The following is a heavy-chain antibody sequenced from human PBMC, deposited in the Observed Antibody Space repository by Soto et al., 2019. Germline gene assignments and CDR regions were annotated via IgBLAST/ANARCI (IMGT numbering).Heavy chain of an antibody. J-gene: IGHJ4*02. Sequence: GGSLRLSCAAAGFTFSGYAMNWVRQTPGKGLEWVSAISGSGTSTYYADSVKGRFTISRDNSKNTLYLQVNSLRVDDTAVYYCASQIAAAQFAGYWGQGTLVTVSS. CDR3: ASQIAAAQFAGY. CDR1: GFTFSGYA. V-gene: IGHV3-23*01. D-gene: IGHD6-25*01. CDR2: ISGSGTST.